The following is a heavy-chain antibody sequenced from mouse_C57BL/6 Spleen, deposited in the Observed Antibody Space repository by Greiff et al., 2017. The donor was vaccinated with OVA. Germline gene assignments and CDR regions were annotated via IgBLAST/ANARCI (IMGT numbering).Heavy chain of an antibody. D-gene: IGHD1-1*01. J-gene: IGHJ4*01. CDR1: GFNIKDDY. CDR3: TTPFYGTSYAMDY. Sequence: EVKLQESGAELVRPGASVKLSCTASGFNIKDDYMHWVKQRPEQGLEWIGWIDPENGDTEYASKFQGKATITADTSSNTAYLQLSSLTSEDTAVYYCTTPFYGTSYAMDYWGQGTSVTVSS. CDR2: IDPENGDT. V-gene: IGHV14-4*01.